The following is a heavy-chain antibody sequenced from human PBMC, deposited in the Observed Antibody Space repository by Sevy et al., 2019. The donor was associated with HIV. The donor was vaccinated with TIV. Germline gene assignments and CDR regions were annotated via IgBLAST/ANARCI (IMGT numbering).Heavy chain of an antibody. Sequence: SETLSLTCAVYGGSFSGYYWSWIRQPPGKGLEWIGEINHSGSTNYNPSLKSRVTISVDTSKNQFSLKLSSVTAADTAVYYCARGRGQQLVRYYYYGMDVWGQGTTVTVSS. D-gene: IGHD6-13*01. V-gene: IGHV4-34*01. CDR1: GGSFSGYY. J-gene: IGHJ6*02. CDR3: ARGRGQQLVRYYYYGMDV. CDR2: INHSGST.